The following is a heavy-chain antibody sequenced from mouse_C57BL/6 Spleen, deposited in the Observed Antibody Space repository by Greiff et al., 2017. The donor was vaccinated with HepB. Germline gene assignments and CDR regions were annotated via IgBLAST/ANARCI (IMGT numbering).Heavy chain of an antibody. Sequence: QVTLKESGPGILQSSQTLSLTCSFSGFSLSTSGMGVSWIRQPSGKGLEWLAHIYWDDDKRYNPSLKSRLTISKDTSRNQVFLKITSVDTADTATYYCARRAYDGYLGYFDYWGQGTTLTVSS. CDR2: IYWDDDK. CDR3: ARRAYDGYLGYFDY. CDR1: GFSLSTSGMG. J-gene: IGHJ2*01. V-gene: IGHV8-12*01. D-gene: IGHD2-3*01.